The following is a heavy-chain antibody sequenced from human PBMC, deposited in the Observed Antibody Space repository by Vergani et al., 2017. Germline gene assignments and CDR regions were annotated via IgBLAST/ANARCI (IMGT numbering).Heavy chain of an antibody. CDR2: ISNSSSTI. CDR1: GFTFSRYS. CDR3: ARVVWFGELFSSLNACDV. D-gene: IGHD3-10*01. V-gene: IGHV3-48*01. J-gene: IGHJ3*01. Sequence: EVQLVESGGGLVQPGGSLRLSCAASGFTFSRYSMNWVRQAPGKGLEWVSYISNSSSTIYYADSVKGRFTICRDNAKNSLYLQMNSLRAEDTAVYYCARVVWFGELFSSLNACDVWGQGTLVTVSS.